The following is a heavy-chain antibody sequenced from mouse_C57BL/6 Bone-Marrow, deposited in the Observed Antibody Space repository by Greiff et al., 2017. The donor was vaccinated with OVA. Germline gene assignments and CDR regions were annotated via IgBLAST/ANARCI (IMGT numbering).Heavy chain of an antibody. D-gene: IGHD2-13*01. CDR3: AKGDRLYYAMDY. CDR1: GFSLTSYG. V-gene: IGHV2-5*01. CDR2: IWRGGST. Sequence: VHLVESGPGLVQPSQSLSITCTVSGFSLTSYGVPWVRQSPGKGLEWLGVIWRGGSTDYNAAFMSRLSITKDNSKSQVFFKMNSLQADDTAIYYCAKGDRLYYAMDYWGQGTSVTVSS. J-gene: IGHJ4*01.